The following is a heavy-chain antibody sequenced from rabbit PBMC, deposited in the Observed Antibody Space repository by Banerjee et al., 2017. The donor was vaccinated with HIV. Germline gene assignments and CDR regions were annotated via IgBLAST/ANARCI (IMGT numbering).Heavy chain of an antibody. J-gene: IGHJ4*01. CDR1: GFSFSNGYV. Sequence: QEQLEESGGDLVKPEGSLTLTCTASGFSFSNGYVMCWVRQAPGKGLEWIACINTISGDTVYATWAKGRFTISKASWTTVTLQMTSLTAADTASYFCARSTGGSNYRMSLWGPGTLVTVS. V-gene: IGHV1S45*01. CDR3: ARSTGGSNYRMSL. CDR2: INTISGDT. D-gene: IGHD8-1*01.